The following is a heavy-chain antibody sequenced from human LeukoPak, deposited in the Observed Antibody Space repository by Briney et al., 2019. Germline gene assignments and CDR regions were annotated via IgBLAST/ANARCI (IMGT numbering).Heavy chain of an antibody. J-gene: IGHJ4*02. V-gene: IGHV3-21*01. D-gene: IGHD3-10*01. CDR1: GFTFSSYS. Sequence: PGGSLRLSCAASGFTFSSYSMNWVRQAPGKGLEWVSSISSSSSYIYYADSVKGRFTISRDNAKNSLYLQMNSLRAEDTAVYYCAREDKGYYYGSGSIALDYWGQGTLVTVSS. CDR2: ISSSSSYI. CDR3: AREDKGYYYGSGSIALDY.